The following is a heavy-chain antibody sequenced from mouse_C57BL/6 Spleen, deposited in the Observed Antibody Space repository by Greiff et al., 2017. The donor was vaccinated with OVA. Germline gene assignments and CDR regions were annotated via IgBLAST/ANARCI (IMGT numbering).Heavy chain of an antibody. V-gene: IGHV1-64*01. Sequence: QVQLKQPGAELVKPGASVKLSCKASGYTFTSYWMHWVKQRPGQGLEWIGMIHPNSGSTNYNEKFKSKATLTVDKSSSTAYMQLSSLTSEDSAVYYCAIITTVVVDAMDYWGQGTSVTVSS. J-gene: IGHJ4*01. D-gene: IGHD1-1*01. CDR2: IHPNSGST. CDR3: AIITTVVVDAMDY. CDR1: GYTFTSYW.